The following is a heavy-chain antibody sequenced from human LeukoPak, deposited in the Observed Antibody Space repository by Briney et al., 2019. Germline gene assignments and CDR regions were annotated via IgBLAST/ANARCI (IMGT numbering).Heavy chain of an antibody. D-gene: IGHD6-19*01. V-gene: IGHV4-34*01. CDR3: ARGRWGQQLLGWFDP. J-gene: IGHJ5*02. Sequence: SETLSLTCAVYGGSFSGYYWSWLRQPPGKGLEWIGEINHSGSTNYNPSLKSRVTISVDTSKNQFSLKLSSVTAADTAVYYCARGRWGQQLLGWFDPWGQGTLVTVSS. CDR1: GGSFSGYY. CDR2: INHSGST.